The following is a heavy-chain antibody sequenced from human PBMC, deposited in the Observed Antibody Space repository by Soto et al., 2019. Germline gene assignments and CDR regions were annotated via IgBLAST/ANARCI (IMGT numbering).Heavy chain of an antibody. D-gene: IGHD6-19*01. J-gene: IGHJ4*02. CDR2: INAGNGNT. Sequence: RASVKVSCKASGYTFTSYAMHWVRQAPGQRLEWMGWINAGNGNTKYSQKFQGRVTITRDTSASTAYMELSSLRSEDTAVYYCARDPSSGWYDYWGQGTLVTVSS. CDR1: GYTFTSYA. CDR3: ARDPSSGWYDY. V-gene: IGHV1-3*01.